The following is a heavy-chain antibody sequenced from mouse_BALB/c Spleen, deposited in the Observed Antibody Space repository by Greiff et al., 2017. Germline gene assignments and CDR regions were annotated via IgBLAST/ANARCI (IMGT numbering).Heavy chain of an antibody. D-gene: IGHD1-1*01. CDR2: IHYSGST. J-gene: IGHJ1*01. CDR3: ARLDYYGSSYGWYFDV. V-gene: IGHV3-1*02. CDR1: GYSITSGYS. Sequence: EVQLVESGPDLVKPSQSLSLTCTVTGYSITSGYSWHWIRQFPGNKLEWMGYIHYSGSTNYNPSLKSRISITRDTSKNQFFLQLNSVTTEDTATYYCARLDYYGSSYGWYFDVWGAGTTVTVSS.